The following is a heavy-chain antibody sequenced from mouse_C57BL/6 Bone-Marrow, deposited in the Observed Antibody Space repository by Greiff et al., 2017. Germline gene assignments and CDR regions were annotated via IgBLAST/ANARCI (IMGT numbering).Heavy chain of an antibody. CDR3: ARLPYYSNPGDY. CDR1: GYTFTSYW. CDR2: IDPSDSYT. D-gene: IGHD2-5*01. Sequence: QVQLQQPGAELVKPGASVKLSCKASGYTFTSYWMQWVKQRPGQGLEWIGEIDPSDSYTNYNQKFKGKATLTVDTSSSTAYMQLSSLTSEDSAVYYCARLPYYSNPGDYWGQGTTLTVSS. J-gene: IGHJ2*01. V-gene: IGHV1-50*01.